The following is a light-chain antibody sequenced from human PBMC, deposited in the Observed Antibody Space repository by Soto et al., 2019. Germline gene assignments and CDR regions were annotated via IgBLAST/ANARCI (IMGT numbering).Light chain of an antibody. CDR2: AAS. CDR3: QKYNSVPLT. V-gene: IGKV1-27*01. Sequence: DIQMTQSPSSLSASVGDRVTITCRASQGISNDLAWYQQKPGKVPKLLIYAASTLQSVVPSRFSGSGFGTDFTLTISSQQPEDIATYYCQKYNSVPLTFGGGTKVEIK. J-gene: IGKJ4*01. CDR1: QGISND.